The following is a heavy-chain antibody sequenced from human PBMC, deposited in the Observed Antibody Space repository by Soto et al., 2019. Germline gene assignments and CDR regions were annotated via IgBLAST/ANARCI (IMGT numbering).Heavy chain of an antibody. CDR2: IVVGSGNT. J-gene: IGHJ6*02. CDR3: AAPLPTRGYSYGDYYYYGMDV. Sequence: ASVKVSCKASGFTFTSSAVQWVRQARGQRLEWIGWIVVGSGNTNYAQKFQERVTITRDMSTSTAYMELSSLRSEDTAVYYCAAPLPTRGYSYGDYYYYGMDVWGQGTTVTVSS. D-gene: IGHD5-18*01. V-gene: IGHV1-58*01. CDR1: GFTFTSSA.